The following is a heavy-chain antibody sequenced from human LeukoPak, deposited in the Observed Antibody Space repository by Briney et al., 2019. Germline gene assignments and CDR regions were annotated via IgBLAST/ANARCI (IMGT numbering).Heavy chain of an antibody. CDR2: IRYDGSNT. D-gene: IGHD2-8*02. J-gene: IGHJ6*03. V-gene: IGHV3-30*02. CDR3: SKGGVLIGPGIYWYMDL. Sequence: GGSLRLSCEASTFTFSDYAMHWVRQAPGKRLEWVAFIRYDGSNTYYADYAKGRFTISRDNSKNTLYLQMNSLRAEDTAVFYCSKGGVLIGPGIYWYMDLWGRGTTVTVSS. CDR1: TFTFSDYA.